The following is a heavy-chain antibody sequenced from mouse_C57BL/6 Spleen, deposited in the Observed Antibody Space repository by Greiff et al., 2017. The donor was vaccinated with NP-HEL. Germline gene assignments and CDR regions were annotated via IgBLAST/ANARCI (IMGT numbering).Heavy chain of an antibody. CDR1: GYTFTSYW. V-gene: IGHV1-50*01. CDR3: ASTGGNYGYFDV. J-gene: IGHJ1*03. Sequence: VQLQQPGAELVKPGASVKLSCKASGYTFTSYWMQWVKQRPGQGLEWIGEIDPSDSYTNYNQKFKGKATLTVDTSSSTAYMQLSSLTSEDSAVYYCASTGGNYGYFDVWGTGTTVTVSS. D-gene: IGHD1-1*02. CDR2: IDPSDSYT.